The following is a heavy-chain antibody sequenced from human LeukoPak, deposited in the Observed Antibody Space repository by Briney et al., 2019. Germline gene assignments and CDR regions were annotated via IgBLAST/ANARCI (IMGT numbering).Heavy chain of an antibody. V-gene: IGHV3-30-3*01. CDR3: ARERNSGRYWGDLQH. J-gene: IGHJ1*01. D-gene: IGHD1-26*01. CDR1: GFTFSSYA. CDR2: ISYDGSNK. Sequence: GRSLRLSCAASGFTFSSYAMHWVRQAPGKGLEWVAVISYDGSNKYYADSVKGRFTISRDNAKNSLYLQMNSLRAEDTAVYYCARERNSGRYWGDLQHWGQGTLVTVSS.